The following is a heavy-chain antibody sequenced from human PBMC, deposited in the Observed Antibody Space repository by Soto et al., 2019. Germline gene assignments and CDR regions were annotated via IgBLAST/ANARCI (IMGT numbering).Heavy chain of an antibody. V-gene: IGHV5-51*01. CDR2: IYPGDSDT. Sequence: PGESLKISCNGSGYSFTSYWIGWVRQMPGKGLEWMGIIYPGDSDTRYSPSFQGQVTISADKSISTAYLQWSSLKASDTAMYYCARLRYYDFWSGPYGMDVWGQGTTVTVSS. D-gene: IGHD3-3*01. CDR1: GYSFTSYW. J-gene: IGHJ6*02. CDR3: ARLRYYDFWSGPYGMDV.